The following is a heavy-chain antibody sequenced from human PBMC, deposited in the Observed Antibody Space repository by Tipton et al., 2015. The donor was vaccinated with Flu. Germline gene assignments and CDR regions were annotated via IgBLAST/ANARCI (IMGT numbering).Heavy chain of an antibody. V-gene: IGHV4-59*08. CDR3: ARHSAAHYGKDV. D-gene: IGHD6-13*01. Sequence: TLSLTCTVSGGSISSYYWSWIRQPPGKGLEWIGYIYYSGSTNYNPSLKSRVTISVDTSKNQFSLKLSSVTAADTAVYYCARHSAAHYGKDVWGQGTTVTVYS. CDR1: GGSISSYY. J-gene: IGHJ6*02. CDR2: IYYSGST.